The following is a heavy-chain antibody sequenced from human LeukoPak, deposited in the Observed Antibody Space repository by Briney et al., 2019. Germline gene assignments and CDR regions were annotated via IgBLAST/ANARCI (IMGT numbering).Heavy chain of an antibody. Sequence: SETLSLTCTVSGGSISSGSYYWSWIRQPAGKGLEWIGRIYTSGSTNYNPSLKSRVTISVDTSKNQFSLKLSSVTAADTAVYYCARQYYDILTGLDAFDIWGQGTMVTASS. CDR3: ARQYYDILTGLDAFDI. V-gene: IGHV4-61*02. CDR2: IYTSGST. D-gene: IGHD3-9*01. CDR1: GGSISSGSYY. J-gene: IGHJ3*02.